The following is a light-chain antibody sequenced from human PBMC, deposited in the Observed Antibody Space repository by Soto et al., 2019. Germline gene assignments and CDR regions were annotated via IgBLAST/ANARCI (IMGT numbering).Light chain of an antibody. J-gene: IGLJ3*02. CDR1: SSNIGSNT. CDR2: SKN. Sequence: QSVLTQPPSASGTPGQRVTISCSGSSSNIGSNTVNWYQQLPGTAPKLLIYSKNQRPSGVPDRFSGSKSGTSSSLAISGLQPEDEADYYCAAWEDSLNGWVFGGGTKLTVL. CDR3: AAWEDSLNGWV. V-gene: IGLV1-44*01.